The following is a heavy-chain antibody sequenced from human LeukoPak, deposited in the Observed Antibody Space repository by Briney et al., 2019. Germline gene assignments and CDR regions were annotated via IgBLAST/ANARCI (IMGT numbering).Heavy chain of an antibody. D-gene: IGHD2-2*01. CDR2: INHSGST. CDR3: AREIKGGYCSSTSCYAPPYYYNYMDV. J-gene: IGHJ6*03. V-gene: IGHV4-34*01. Sequence: ASETLSLTCAVYGGSFSGYYWSWIRQPPGKGLEWIGEINHSGSTNYNPSLKSRVTISVDTSKNQFSLKLSSVTAADTAVYYCAREIKGGYCSSTSCYAPPYYYNYMDVWGKGTTVTVSS. CDR1: GGSFSGYY.